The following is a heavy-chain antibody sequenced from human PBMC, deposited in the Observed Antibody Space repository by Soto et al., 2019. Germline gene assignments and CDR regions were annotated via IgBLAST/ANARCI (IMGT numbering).Heavy chain of an antibody. V-gene: IGHV3-49*03. CDR2: IRSKAYGETT. J-gene: IGHJ6*02. CDR3: TRYTYTSRYSYYGMDV. D-gene: IGHD2-2*01. Sequence: GGSLSLSCTVSGFSFGDYAMSWSRQAPGKGPERVGVIRSKAYGETTDYAASVKGRFIILRDDSKSIAYLQMNSLQSEDTGVYYCTRYTYTSRYSYYGMDVWGHGTTGTVSS. CDR1: GFSFGDYA.